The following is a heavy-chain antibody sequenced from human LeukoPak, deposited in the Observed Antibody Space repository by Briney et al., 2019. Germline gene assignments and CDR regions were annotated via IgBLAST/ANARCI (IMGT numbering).Heavy chain of an antibody. CDR1: GFTFSTFW. D-gene: IGHD6-13*01. J-gene: IGHJ4*02. Sequence: QPGGSLRLSCAASGFTFSTFWMHWVRQAPGKGPVGVSRINSDGSRTTYADSVKGRFTISRDNAKNTLYLQMSSLRAEDTAVYYCATSPLDSRYYFDYWGQGTLVTVSS. CDR3: ATSPLDSRYYFDY. CDR2: INSDGSRT. V-gene: IGHV3-74*01.